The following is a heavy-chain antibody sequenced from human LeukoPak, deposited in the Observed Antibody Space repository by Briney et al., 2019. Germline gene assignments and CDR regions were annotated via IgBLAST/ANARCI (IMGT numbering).Heavy chain of an antibody. V-gene: IGHV4-39*01. CDR2: IFYSGST. D-gene: IGHD6-19*01. CDR1: NGSISSSDYY. CDR3: ARDVAGAAGADEVGC. J-gene: IGHJ4*02. Sequence: SSETLSLTCTVSNGSISSSDYYWGWIRQPPGKGLQWIGSIFYSGSTFYNPSLRSRVTISVDTSKNQFSLKLSSVTAADTALYSCARDVAGAAGADEVGCWGQGTLVTVSS.